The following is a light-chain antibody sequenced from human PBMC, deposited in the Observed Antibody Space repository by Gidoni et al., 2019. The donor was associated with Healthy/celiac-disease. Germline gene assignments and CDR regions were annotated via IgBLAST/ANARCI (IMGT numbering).Light chain of an antibody. CDR1: QSVSSY. J-gene: IGKJ1*01. CDR3: QQRRRT. V-gene: IGKV3-11*01. Sequence: EIVLTQSPATLSLSPGERATLSCRASQSVSSYLAWYQQKPGQAPRLLIYDASNRATGIPARFSGSESGTDFTLTISSLEPEDFAVYYCQQRRRTFGQXTKVEIK. CDR2: DAS.